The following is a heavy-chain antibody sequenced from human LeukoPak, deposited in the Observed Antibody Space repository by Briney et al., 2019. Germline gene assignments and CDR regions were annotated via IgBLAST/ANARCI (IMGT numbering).Heavy chain of an antibody. J-gene: IGHJ4*02. CDR1: GFTVSSNY. V-gene: IGHV3-66*04. Sequence: GGSLRLSCAASGFTVSSNYMSWVRQAPGKGLEWVSVIYSGGSTYYADSVKGRFTISRDNSKNTLYLQMNSLRAEDTAVFYCARHLLRGQNFDYWGQGTLVTVSS. CDR3: ARHLLRGQNFDY. CDR2: IYSGGST.